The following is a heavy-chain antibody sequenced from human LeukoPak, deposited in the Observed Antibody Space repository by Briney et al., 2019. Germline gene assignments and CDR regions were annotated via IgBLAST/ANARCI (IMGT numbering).Heavy chain of an antibody. CDR2: IYYSGST. Sequence: SETLSLTCTVSGGSISSSSYYWGWIRQPAGKGLEWIGSIYYSGSTYYNPSLKSRVTISVDTSKNQFSLKLSSVTAADTAVYYCARHGIDYGGNSGYYFDYWGQGTLVTVSS. J-gene: IGHJ4*02. D-gene: IGHD4-23*01. CDR1: GGSISSSSYY. CDR3: ARHGIDYGGNSGYYFDY. V-gene: IGHV4-39*01.